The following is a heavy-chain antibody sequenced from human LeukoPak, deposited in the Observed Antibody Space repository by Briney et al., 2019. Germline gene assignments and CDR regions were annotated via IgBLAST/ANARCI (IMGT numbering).Heavy chain of an antibody. CDR3: VHGKQWLAFDS. J-gene: IGHJ4*02. Sequence: SETLSLTCTVSGGSISSYYWSWIRQPPGKGLQWIGNTYNSGSTNCHPSLNGRVTISVDTSKNHFSLKLTSVTAADTAVYYRVHGKQWLAFDSWGQGILVTVSS. CDR2: TYNSGST. V-gene: IGHV4-4*09. D-gene: IGHD6-19*01. CDR1: GGSISSYY.